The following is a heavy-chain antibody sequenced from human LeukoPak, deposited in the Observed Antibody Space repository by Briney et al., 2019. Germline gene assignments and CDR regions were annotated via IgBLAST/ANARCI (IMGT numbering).Heavy chain of an antibody. CDR2: IYYSGST. CDR3: ARRAAARPRYFDL. D-gene: IGHD6-6*01. J-gene: IGHJ2*01. V-gene: IGHV4-39*01. Sequence: SETLSLTCTVSGGSISSSSYYWGWIRQPPGKGLEWIGSIYYSGSTYYNPSLKGRVTISVDTSKNQFSLKLSSVTAADTAVYYCARRAAARPRYFDLWGRGTLVTVSS. CDR1: GGSISSSSYY.